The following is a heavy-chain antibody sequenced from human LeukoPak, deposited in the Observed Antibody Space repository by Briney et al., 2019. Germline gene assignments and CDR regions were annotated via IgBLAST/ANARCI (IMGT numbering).Heavy chain of an antibody. D-gene: IGHD3-16*02. CDR3: ARGVSSGPRDAFDI. V-gene: IGHV3-7*05. CDR2: IKPDGSAK. Sequence: GGSLRLSCAASGFTFSSYWMAWVRQAPGKGLEWVAEIKPDGSAKHYVDSVKGRFTISRDNAKDSLYLQMNNLRAEDTALYYCARGVSSGPRDAFDIWGQGTMVTDSS. CDR1: GFTFSSYW. J-gene: IGHJ3*02.